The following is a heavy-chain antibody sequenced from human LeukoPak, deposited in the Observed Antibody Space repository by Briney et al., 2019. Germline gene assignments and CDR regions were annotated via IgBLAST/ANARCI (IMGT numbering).Heavy chain of an antibody. CDR1: GFTFSSYS. CDR2: ISSSSSYI. V-gene: IGHV3-21*01. J-gene: IGHJ6*03. D-gene: IGHD7-27*01. CDR3: ARETGETFYYYYYYMDV. Sequence: GSLRLSCAASGFTFSSYSMNWVRQAPGKGLEWVSSISSSSSYIYYADSVKGRFTISRDNAKNSLYLQMNSLRAEDTAVYYCARETGETFYYYYYYMDVWGKGTTVTVSS.